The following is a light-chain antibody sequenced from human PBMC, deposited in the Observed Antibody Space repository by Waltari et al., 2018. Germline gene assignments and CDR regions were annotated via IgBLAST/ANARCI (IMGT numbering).Light chain of an antibody. J-gene: IGLJ3*02. CDR2: EVG. CDR1: SSDVENYHL. Sequence: QSALTQPASVSGSPGQSITISCTGTSSDVENYHLVSWYQQHPDKPPKPLFFEVGQRPSGVSDRFTGSKPGNSASLTISGVQADDEADYYCCSYAGRSTWVFGGGTKLTVL. V-gene: IGLV2-23*02. CDR3: CSYAGRSTWV.